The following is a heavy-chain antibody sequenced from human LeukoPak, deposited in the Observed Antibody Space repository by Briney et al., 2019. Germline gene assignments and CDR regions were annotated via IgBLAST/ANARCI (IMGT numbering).Heavy chain of an antibody. J-gene: IGHJ2*01. V-gene: IGHV4-4*07. CDR3: ARDASRIAAAGYWYFDL. CDR1: GGSISSYY. Sequence: SETLSLTCTVSGGSISSYYWSWIRQPAGKGLEWIGRIYTSGSTNYNPSLKSRVTISVDTSKNQFSLKLSSVTAADTAVYYCARDASRIAAAGYWYFDLWGRGTLVTVSS. D-gene: IGHD6-13*01. CDR2: IYTSGST.